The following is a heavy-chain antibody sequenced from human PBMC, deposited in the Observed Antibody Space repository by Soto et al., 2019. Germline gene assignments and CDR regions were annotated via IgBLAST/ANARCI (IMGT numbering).Heavy chain of an antibody. J-gene: IGHJ6*02. CDR2: MSYDGSNK. V-gene: IGHV3-30*18. Sequence: QVQLVESGGGVVQPGRSLRLSCAASGFTFSSYGMHWVRQAPGKGLEWVAVMSYDGSNKFYADSVKGRFTISRDNSKNTLYLQMISLGAEDTAVYYCAKDRGSYYYGMDVWGQGTTVTVSS. CDR1: GFTFSSYG. CDR3: AKDRGSYYYGMDV. D-gene: IGHD5-12*01.